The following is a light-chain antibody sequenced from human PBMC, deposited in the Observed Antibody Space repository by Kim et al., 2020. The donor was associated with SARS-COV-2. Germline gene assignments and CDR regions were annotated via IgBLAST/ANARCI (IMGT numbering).Light chain of an antibody. Sequence: SYELTQPPSMSVSPGQTAIIPCSGDKLGDKYACWYQQKPGQSPVLVISEDTKWPSGIPERFSGSNSGNTATLTISGTQAMDEADYYCQAWDSSTVVFGGGTQLTVL. CDR3: QAWDSSTVV. CDR2: EDT. V-gene: IGLV3-1*01. J-gene: IGLJ3*02. CDR1: KLGDKY.